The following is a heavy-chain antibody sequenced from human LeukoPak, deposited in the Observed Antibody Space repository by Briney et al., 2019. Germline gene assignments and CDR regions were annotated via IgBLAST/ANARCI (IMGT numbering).Heavy chain of an antibody. D-gene: IGHD2-15*01. J-gene: IGHJ5*02. Sequence: GGSLRLSCAASGFTVSSNYMSWVRQVPGKGLEWVSYISSSSSTIYYADSVKGRFTTSRDNAKNSLYLQMNSLRDEDTAVYYCARDGLNSGPFKSWGQGSLVTVSS. CDR3: ARDGLNSGPFKS. V-gene: IGHV3-48*02. CDR1: GFTVSSNY. CDR2: ISSSSSTI.